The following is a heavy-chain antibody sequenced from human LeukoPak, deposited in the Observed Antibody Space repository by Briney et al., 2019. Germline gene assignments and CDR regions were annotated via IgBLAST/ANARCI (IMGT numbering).Heavy chain of an antibody. Sequence: PGGSLRLSCAASGFTFSSYWIHWVRQAPGKGLVWVSRIKGDESTTNYADSVKGRFTISRDNAKNTLYLQMNSLRAEDTAVYYCARGAYGAYYFDYWGQGTLVTVSS. CDR1: GFTFSSYW. V-gene: IGHV3-74*01. CDR3: ARGAYGAYYFDY. D-gene: IGHD4-17*01. J-gene: IGHJ4*02. CDR2: IKGDESTT.